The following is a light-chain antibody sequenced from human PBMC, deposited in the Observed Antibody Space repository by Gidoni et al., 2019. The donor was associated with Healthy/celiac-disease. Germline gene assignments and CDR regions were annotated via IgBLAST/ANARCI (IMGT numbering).Light chain of an antibody. CDR1: QSVSSN. J-gene: IGKJ2*01. V-gene: IGKV3-15*01. Sequence: EIVMTQSPATLSVSPGERATLSCRASQSVSSNLAWYQQKPGQAPRLLIYGASTRATGIPARFSGSGSGSEFTLTIGSLQSEDFAVYYCQQYHNWPHTFGQGTKLEIK. CDR3: QQYHNWPHT. CDR2: GAS.